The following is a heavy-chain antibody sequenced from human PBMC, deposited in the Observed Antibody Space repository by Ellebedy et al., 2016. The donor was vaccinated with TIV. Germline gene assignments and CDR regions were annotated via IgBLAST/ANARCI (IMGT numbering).Heavy chain of an antibody. CDR2: INTGNGNT. CDR3: ATREWQDPMDV. Sequence: ASVKVSXXASGHTFTSYGIHWVRQAPGQRPEWMGWINTGNGNTKYSQKLQGRVTITRDTSASTAYMELSSLVSEDTAVYYCATREWQDPMDVWGQGTTVTVSS. J-gene: IGHJ6*02. V-gene: IGHV1-3*04. D-gene: IGHD3-3*01. CDR1: GHTFTSYG.